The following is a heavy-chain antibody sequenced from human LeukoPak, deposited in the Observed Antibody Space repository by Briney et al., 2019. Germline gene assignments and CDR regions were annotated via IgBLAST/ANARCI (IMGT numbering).Heavy chain of an antibody. CDR1: GGSISSYY. V-gene: IGHV4-4*07. CDR3: GREIKRLRFLEWFNWFDP. J-gene: IGHJ5*02. CDR2: IYTSGST. D-gene: IGHD3-3*01. Sequence: PSETLSLTCTVSGGSISSYYWSWIRQPAGKGLEWIGRIYTSGSTNYNPSLKSRVTMSVDTSKNQFSLKLSSVTAADTAVYYCGREIKRLRFLEWFNWFDPWGQGTLDRVPS.